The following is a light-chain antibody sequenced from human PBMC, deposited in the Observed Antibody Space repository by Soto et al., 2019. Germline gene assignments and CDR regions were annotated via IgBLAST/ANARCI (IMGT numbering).Light chain of an antibody. J-gene: IGKJ1*01. CDR2: GAS. Sequence: EIVVTQSPATLSLSPGERATLSCRASQSVSSYLAWYQQKPGQAPRLLIYGASNRATGIPDRFSGSGSGTDFTLTISRLEPEDFAVYYCQQYGSSGTFGQGTKVDIK. V-gene: IGKV3-20*01. CDR1: QSVSSY. CDR3: QQYGSSGT.